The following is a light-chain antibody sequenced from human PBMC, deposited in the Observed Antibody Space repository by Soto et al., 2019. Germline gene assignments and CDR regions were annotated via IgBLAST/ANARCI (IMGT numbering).Light chain of an antibody. CDR1: NIGTKS. CDR2: HDR. CDR3: QVWDDNSDHTGV. V-gene: IGLV3-21*02. J-gene: IGLJ3*02. Sequence: SYELTQPPSVSVAPGQTATITCGGNNIGTKSVHWYQQKPGQAPVLVVFHDRDRPSGIPDRFSGSHSGNTVTLNISRVEAGDEADYYCQVWDDNSDHTGVFGVGTKLTVL.